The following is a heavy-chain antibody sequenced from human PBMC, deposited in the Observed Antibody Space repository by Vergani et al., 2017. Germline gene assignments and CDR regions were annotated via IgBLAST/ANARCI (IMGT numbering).Heavy chain of an antibody. V-gene: IGHV4-39*07. J-gene: IGHJ4*02. CDR2: IYYSGST. CDR3: ARVDYYDSSGYYYYFDY. D-gene: IGHD3-22*01. CDR1: GGPISSSSYY. Sequence: QLQLQESGPGLVKPSETLSLTCTVSGGPISSSSYYWGWIRQPPGKGLEWIGSIYYSGSTYYNPSLKSRVTISVETSKNQFSLKLSSVTAADTAVYYCARVDYYDSSGYYYYFDYWGQGTLVTVSS.